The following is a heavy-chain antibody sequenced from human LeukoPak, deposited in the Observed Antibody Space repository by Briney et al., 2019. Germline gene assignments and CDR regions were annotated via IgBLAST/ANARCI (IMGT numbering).Heavy chain of an antibody. CDR2: IYYSGST. Sequence: SETLSLTCTVSGGSISSGGYYWSWIRQYPGKGLEWIGYIYYSGSTYYNPSLKSRVTISVDTSKNQFSLKLSSVTAADTAVYYCARGLDDYIWGSYRYSFRFDYWGQGTLVTVSS. CDR3: ARGLDDYIWGSYRYSFRFDY. D-gene: IGHD3-16*02. V-gene: IGHV4-31*03. CDR1: GGSISSGGYY. J-gene: IGHJ4*02.